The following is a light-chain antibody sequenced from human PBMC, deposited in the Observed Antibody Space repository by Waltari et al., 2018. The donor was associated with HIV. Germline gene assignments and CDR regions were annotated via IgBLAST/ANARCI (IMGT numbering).Light chain of an antibody. CDR3: QAWDKSLYQVV. Sequence: SSALTQSPSVSVAPGRTARITCEGHNIGSKRVNWYQQKTGQAPIVVIYDESDRPSGVPARFSGYRSGNTATLNIRGVEAGDEADYYWQAWDKSLYQVVFGGGTRVTVL. J-gene: IGLJ2*01. V-gene: IGLV3-21*01. CDR1: NIGSKR. CDR2: DES.